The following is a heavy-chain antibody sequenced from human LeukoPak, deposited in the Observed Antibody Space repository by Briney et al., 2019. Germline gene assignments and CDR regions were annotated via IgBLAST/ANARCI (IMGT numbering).Heavy chain of an antibody. CDR2: IYYSGST. V-gene: IGHV4-39*01. CDR3: ARQLPIAAAGNFDY. Sequence: SETLSLTCTVSGGSISSSSYYWGWIRQPPGKELEWIGSIYYSGSTYYNPSLKSRVTISVDTSKNQFSLKLSSVTAADTAVYYCARQLPIAAAGNFDYWGQGTLVTVSS. CDR1: GGSISSSSYY. J-gene: IGHJ4*02. D-gene: IGHD6-13*01.